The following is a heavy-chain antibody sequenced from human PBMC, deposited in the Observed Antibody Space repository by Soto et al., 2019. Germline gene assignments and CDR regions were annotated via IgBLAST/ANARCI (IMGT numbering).Heavy chain of an antibody. CDR2: IIPLLNTP. CDR3: ARESSSPNYYYYGMDV. V-gene: IGHV1-69*01. CDR1: GGTFSSYA. D-gene: IGHD6-6*01. J-gene: IGHJ6*02. Sequence: QVQLVQSGAEVKKPGSSVKVSFRASGGTFSSYAVSWVRQATGQGLEWMGVIIPLLNTPKYVQKFQGRVTITADDSATTAYMELSSLRSEDTAVYYCARESSSPNYYYYGMDVWGQGTTVTVAS.